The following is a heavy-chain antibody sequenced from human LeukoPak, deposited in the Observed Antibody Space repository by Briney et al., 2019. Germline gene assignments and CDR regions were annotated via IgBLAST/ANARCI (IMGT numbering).Heavy chain of an antibody. V-gene: IGHV1-18*01. CDR1: GYTFTSYE. D-gene: IGHD4-17*01. Sequence: ASVKVSCKASGYTFTSYEIRWVRPAPGQGLEWVGWISASNGNANYEQKLQGRVTMTTDTSTSTAYMELRSLRSDDTAAYYCARDYGDYVNPNWFDPWGQGTLVTVSS. J-gene: IGHJ5*02. CDR2: ISASNGNA. CDR3: ARDYGDYVNPNWFDP.